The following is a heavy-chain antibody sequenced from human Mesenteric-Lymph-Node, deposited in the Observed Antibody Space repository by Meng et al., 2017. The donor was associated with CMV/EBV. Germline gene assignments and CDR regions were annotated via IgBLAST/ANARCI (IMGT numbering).Heavy chain of an antibody. J-gene: IGHJ5*02. CDR1: GFTFSNYS. CDR3: AKEALDSRPYNCLDP. CDR2: ISGSGDMT. Sequence: GESLKISCAASGFTFSNYSMNWVRQAPGKGLEWVSSISGSGDMTYYADSVKGRFSISRDNSKNTLYLHTNSLRVEDTAVYYCAKEALDSRPYNCLDPWGQGTVVTVSS. D-gene: IGHD4-11*01. V-gene: IGHV3-23*01.